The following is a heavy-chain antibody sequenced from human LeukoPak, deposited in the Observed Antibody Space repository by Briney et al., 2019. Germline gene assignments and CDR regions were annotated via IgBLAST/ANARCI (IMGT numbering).Heavy chain of an antibody. CDR3: TRGPIQFWLYSGMDV. CDR2: IRSKAYGGTT. J-gene: IGHJ6*02. V-gene: IGHV3-49*04. Sequence: PGRSRRLSCTASGFTFGDHAMSWVRQAPGKGLEWVGFIRSKAYGGTTEYAASVKGRFTISRDDSISIAYLHMNSLKTEDTAVYYCTRGPIQFWLYSGMDVWGQGTTVIVSS. CDR1: GFTFGDHA. D-gene: IGHD5-24*01.